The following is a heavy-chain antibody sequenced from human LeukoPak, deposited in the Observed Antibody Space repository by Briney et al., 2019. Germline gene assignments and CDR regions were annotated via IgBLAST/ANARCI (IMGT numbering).Heavy chain of an antibody. V-gene: IGHV3-30*03. D-gene: IGHD2-21*02. J-gene: IGHJ4*02. CDR3: ASGHGRVAVVTAEFDY. CDR1: GLTFSSFG. Sequence: GGSLRLSCAASGLTFSSFGMNWVRQAPGKGLEWVAAISYDGSNKYYADSMKGRFTISRDNSKNTLYLQMNSLRAEDTAVYYCASGHGRVAVVTAEFDYWGQGTLVTVSS. CDR2: ISYDGSNK.